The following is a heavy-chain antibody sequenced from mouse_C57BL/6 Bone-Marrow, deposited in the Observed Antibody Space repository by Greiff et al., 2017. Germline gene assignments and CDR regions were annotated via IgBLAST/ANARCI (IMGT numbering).Heavy chain of an antibody. D-gene: IGHD2-3*01. V-gene: IGHV1-15*01. CDR2: IDPATGGT. Sequence: QVQLQQPGAELVRPGASVTLSCKASGYTFTDYEMHWVKQTPVHGLEWIGAIDPATGGTAYNQKFKGKAILTVDKSSSTAYMELRSLTSDDSAVYYCTRGWLLRHWYIDVWGTGTTVTVSS. J-gene: IGHJ1*03. CDR3: TRGWLLRHWYIDV. CDR1: GYTFTDYE.